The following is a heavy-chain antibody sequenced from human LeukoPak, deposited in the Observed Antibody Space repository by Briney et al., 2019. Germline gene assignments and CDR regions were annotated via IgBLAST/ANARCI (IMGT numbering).Heavy chain of an antibody. V-gene: IGHV3-30*02. Sequence: GGSLRLSCAASGFTFSSYGMHWVRQAPGKGLEWVAFIRYDGSNKYYADSVKGRFTISRYNSKNTLYLQMNRLRAEDKAVYYWAKDDRLGFDYVDYANAFDIWGKGTMVTVSS. J-gene: IGHJ3*02. CDR3: AKDDRLGFDYVDYANAFDI. CDR2: IRYDGSNK. D-gene: IGHD4-17*01. CDR1: GFTFSSYG.